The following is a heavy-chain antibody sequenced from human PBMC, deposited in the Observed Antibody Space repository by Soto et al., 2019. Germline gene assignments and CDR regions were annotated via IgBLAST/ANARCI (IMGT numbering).Heavy chain of an antibody. CDR3: AKVDHGDAHY. J-gene: IGHJ4*02. CDR2: LFSNGNT. CDR1: GSTVSSSD. V-gene: IGHV3-66*01. D-gene: IGHD4-17*01. Sequence: EVQLVESGGGLVQPGGSLRLSCAVSGSTVSSSDMTWVRQAPGRGLEWVSVLFSNGNTYYAVSVKGRSSISRDNSKNTLDLQVNGLRVEDTAIYYCAKVDHGDAHYWGQGTLVTVSS.